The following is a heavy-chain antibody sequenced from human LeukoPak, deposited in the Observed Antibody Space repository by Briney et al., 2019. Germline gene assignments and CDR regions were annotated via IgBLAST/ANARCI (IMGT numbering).Heavy chain of an antibody. CDR2: INHSGST. CDR3: ASSKWFDY. CDR1: GGSFSGYY. Sequence: PSETLSLTCAVYGGSFSGYYWSWIRQPPGKGLEWIGEINHSGSTNYNPSLKSRVTISVDTSKNQFSLKLSSVTAADTAVYYCASSKWFDYWGQGTLVTVSS. J-gene: IGHJ4*02. V-gene: IGHV4-34*01. D-gene: IGHD1-26*01.